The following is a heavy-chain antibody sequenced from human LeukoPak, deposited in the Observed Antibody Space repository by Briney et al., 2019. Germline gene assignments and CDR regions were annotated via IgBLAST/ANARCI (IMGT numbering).Heavy chain of an antibody. D-gene: IGHD4-17*01. V-gene: IGHV1-69*13. CDR1: GGTFSSYA. Sequence: ASVKVSCKASGGTFSSYAISWVRQAPGQGLEWMGGIIPIFGTANYAQKFQGRVTITADESTSTAYMELGSLRSEDTAVYYCAGRTYGDRLHGDYYYGMDVWGQGTTVTVSS. J-gene: IGHJ6*02. CDR3: AGRTYGDRLHGDYYYGMDV. CDR2: IIPIFGTA.